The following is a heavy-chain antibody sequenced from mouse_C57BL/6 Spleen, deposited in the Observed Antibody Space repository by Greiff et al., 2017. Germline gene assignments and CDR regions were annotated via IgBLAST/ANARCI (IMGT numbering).Heavy chain of an antibody. V-gene: IGHV5-4*01. CDR1: GFTFSSYA. CDR3: AREDGNPAWFAY. D-gene: IGHD2-1*01. CDR2: ISDGGSYT. J-gene: IGHJ3*01. Sequence: EVQGVESGGGLVKPGGSLKLSCAASGFTFSSYAMSWVRQTPEKRLEWVATISDGGSYTYYPDNVKGRFTISRDNAKNNLYLQMSHLKSEDTAMYYCAREDGNPAWFAYWGQGTLVTVSA.